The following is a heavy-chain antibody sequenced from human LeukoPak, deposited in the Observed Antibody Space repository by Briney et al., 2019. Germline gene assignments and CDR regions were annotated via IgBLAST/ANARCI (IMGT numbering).Heavy chain of an antibody. CDR2: INHSGST. Sequence: TASETLSLTCAVYGGSFSGYYWSWIRQPPGKGLEWIGEINHSGSTNYNPSLKSRVTISVDTSKNQFSLKLSSVTAADTAVYYCARGRSVWGQGTLVTVPS. V-gene: IGHV4-34*01. CDR1: GGSFSGYY. CDR3: ARGRSV. J-gene: IGHJ4*02.